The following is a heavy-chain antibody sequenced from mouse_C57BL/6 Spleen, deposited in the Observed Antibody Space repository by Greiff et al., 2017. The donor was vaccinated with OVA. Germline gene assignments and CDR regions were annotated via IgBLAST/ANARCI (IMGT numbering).Heavy chain of an antibody. Sequence: QVQLQQSGPELVKPGASVKISCKASGYSLTSYYIHWVKQRPGQGLEWIGWIYPGSGNTKYNEKFKGKATLTADTSSSTANMQLSSLTSEDSAVYYCAGGSSSYGYWGQGTTLTVSS. CDR1: GYSLTSYY. J-gene: IGHJ2*01. V-gene: IGHV1-66*01. CDR2: IYPGSGNT. D-gene: IGHD1-1*01. CDR3: AGGSSSYGY.